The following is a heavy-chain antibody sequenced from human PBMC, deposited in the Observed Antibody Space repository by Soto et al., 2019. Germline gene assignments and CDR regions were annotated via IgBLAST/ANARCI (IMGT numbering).Heavy chain of an antibody. CDR1: GGSISSYY. V-gene: IGHV4-59*08. Sequence: SETLSLTCTVAGGSISSYYWSWIRQPPGKGLEWIGYIYYSGSTNYNPSLKSRVTISVDTSKNQFSLKLSSVTAADTAVYYCARRYGGAFDIWGQGTMVTVSS. J-gene: IGHJ3*02. D-gene: IGHD4-17*01. CDR2: IYYSGST. CDR3: ARRYGGAFDI.